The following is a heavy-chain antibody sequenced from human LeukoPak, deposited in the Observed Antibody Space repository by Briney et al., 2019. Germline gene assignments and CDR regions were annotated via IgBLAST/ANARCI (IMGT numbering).Heavy chain of an antibody. Sequence: SETLSLTCSVSGGSISDHYWSWIRQPPGKGLEWIAYIYNSEAPNYNPFLNARVTMSLDMSKNQFSLRLSSVTAADTAVYYCARGHYDFAPWGPGILVTVSS. CDR2: IYNSEAP. CDR3: ARGHYDFAP. V-gene: IGHV4-59*08. CDR1: GGSISDHY. D-gene: IGHD3-16*01. J-gene: IGHJ5*02.